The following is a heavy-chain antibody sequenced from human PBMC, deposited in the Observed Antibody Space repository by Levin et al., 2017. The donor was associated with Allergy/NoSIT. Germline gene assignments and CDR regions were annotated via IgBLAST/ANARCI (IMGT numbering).Heavy chain of an antibody. CDR2: ITKPSRTI. CDR3: VTDESGDEDFDY. Sequence: QPGGSLRLSCAATGFILRTSDMNWVRQAPGKGLEWISFITKPSRTISYADSVKGRFTVSRDNAKNSLYLDMNNLRAEDTAVYYCVTDESGDEDFDYWGRGTLVTVSP. V-gene: IGHV3-48*01. CDR1: GFILRTSD. J-gene: IGHJ4*02. D-gene: IGHD7-27*01.